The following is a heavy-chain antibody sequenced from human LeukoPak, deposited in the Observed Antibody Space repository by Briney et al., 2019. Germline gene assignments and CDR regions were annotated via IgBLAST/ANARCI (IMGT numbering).Heavy chain of an antibody. V-gene: IGHV3-74*01. CDR1: GFTFSSHW. Sequence: PGGSLRLSCAASGFTFSSHWMHWVRQAPGKGLVWVSRIKSDGSSTSHADSVKGRFTISRDNAKNTLYLQMNSLRPEDTAVYYCAKPYFDWLGYWGQGTLVTVSS. J-gene: IGHJ4*02. CDR2: IKSDGSST. D-gene: IGHD3-9*01. CDR3: AKPYFDWLGY.